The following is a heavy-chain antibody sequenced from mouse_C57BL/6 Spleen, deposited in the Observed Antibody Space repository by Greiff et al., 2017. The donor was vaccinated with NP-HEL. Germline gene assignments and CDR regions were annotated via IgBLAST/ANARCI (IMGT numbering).Heavy chain of an antibody. CDR2: IYPGSGST. CDR3: AREGRRRNWYFDV. V-gene: IGHV1-55*01. D-gene: IGHD2-12*01. CDR1: GYTFTSYW. J-gene: IGHJ1*03. Sequence: QVQLQQPGAELVKPGASVKMSCKASGYTFTSYWITWVKQRPGLGLEWIGDIYPGSGSTNYNEKFKSKATLTVDTSSSTAYMQLSSLTSEDSAVYYCAREGRRRNWYFDVWGTGTTVTVSS.